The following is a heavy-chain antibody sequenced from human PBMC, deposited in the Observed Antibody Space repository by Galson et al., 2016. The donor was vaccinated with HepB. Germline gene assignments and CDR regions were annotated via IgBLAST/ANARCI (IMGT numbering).Heavy chain of an antibody. D-gene: IGHD4-17*01. CDR1: GFTFSSNW. V-gene: IGHV3-7*04. CDR2: IKQDGTE. Sequence: SLRLSCATSGFTFSSNWMSWVRQAPGKGLEWVANIKQDGTENYVDSVKGRFTISRDNAKNSLYLQMNSLRAEDTAAYYFARGPDYGDWVDFLGCWGQGTLVTVSS. J-gene: IGHJ4*02. CDR3: ARGPDYGDWVDFLGC.